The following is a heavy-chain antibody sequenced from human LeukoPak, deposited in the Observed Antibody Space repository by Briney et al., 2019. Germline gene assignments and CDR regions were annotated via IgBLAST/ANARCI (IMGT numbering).Heavy chain of an antibody. Sequence: PGGSLRLSCAASGYTFGSYWMYWVRQAPGKGLVWVSRINNDGSSTIYADSVKGRFTISRDNAKNTLYLQMNSLRDDDTAVYYCARDHRGVRDYFDYWGQGTLVTVSS. D-gene: IGHD3-10*01. CDR3: ARDHRGVRDYFDY. V-gene: IGHV3-74*01. J-gene: IGHJ4*02. CDR1: GYTFGSYW. CDR2: INNDGSST.